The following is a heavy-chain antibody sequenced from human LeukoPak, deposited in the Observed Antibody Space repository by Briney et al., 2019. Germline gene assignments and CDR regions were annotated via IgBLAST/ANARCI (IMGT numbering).Heavy chain of an antibody. V-gene: IGHV3-48*03. CDR1: GFTFSSYE. Sequence: GGSLRLSCAASGFTFSSYEMNWVRQAPGKGLEWVSYISSSGSTIYYADSVKGRFTISRDNAKNSLYLQMNSLRAEDTAVYYCARGRIVPAASTYYFDYWGQGTLVTVSS. CDR3: ARGRIVPAASTYYFDY. J-gene: IGHJ4*02. CDR2: ISSSGSTI. D-gene: IGHD2-2*01.